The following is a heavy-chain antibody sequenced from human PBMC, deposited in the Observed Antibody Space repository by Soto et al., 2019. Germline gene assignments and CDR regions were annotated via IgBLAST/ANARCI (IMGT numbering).Heavy chain of an antibody. CDR2: SRSKANSYAT. CDR1: GFTFSGSA. D-gene: IGHD2-2*01. J-gene: IGHJ6*03. Sequence: EVQLVESGGGLVQPGGSLKLSCAASGFTFSGSAMHWVRQASGKGLEWVGRSRSKANSYATAYAASVKGRFTISRDDSKNTAYLQMNSLKTEDTAVYYCTRLIVVVPAAGNYYYYMDVWGKGTTVTVSS. CDR3: TRLIVVVPAAGNYYYYMDV. V-gene: IGHV3-73*01.